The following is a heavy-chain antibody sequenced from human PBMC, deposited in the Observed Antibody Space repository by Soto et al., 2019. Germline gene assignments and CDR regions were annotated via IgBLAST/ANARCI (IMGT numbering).Heavy chain of an antibody. CDR1: GFTFSSYG. CDR3: AKDLYFYDSSGYYPDY. J-gene: IGHJ4*02. CDR2: ISYDGSNK. V-gene: IGHV3-30*18. Sequence: PGGSLRLSCAASGFTFSSYGMHWVRQAPGKGLEWVAVISYDGSNKYYADPVKGRFTISRDNSKNTLYLQMNSLRAEDTAVYYCAKDLYFYDSSGYYPDYWGQGTLVTVSS. D-gene: IGHD3-22*01.